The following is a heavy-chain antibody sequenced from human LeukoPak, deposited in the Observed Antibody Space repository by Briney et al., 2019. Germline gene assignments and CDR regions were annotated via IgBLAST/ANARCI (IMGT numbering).Heavy chain of an antibody. Sequence: GESQDISCKGSGYSFTSYWIGWVSQMPGKGLEWMGIIYPGDSDTRYSPSFQGQVAISADKSISTAYLQWTSLKASDTAMYYCARPNSSGWYALNYWGQGTIVTLSS. D-gene: IGHD6-19*01. V-gene: IGHV5-51*01. CDR1: GYSFTSYW. CDR2: IYPGDSDT. CDR3: ARPNSSGWYALNY. J-gene: IGHJ4*02.